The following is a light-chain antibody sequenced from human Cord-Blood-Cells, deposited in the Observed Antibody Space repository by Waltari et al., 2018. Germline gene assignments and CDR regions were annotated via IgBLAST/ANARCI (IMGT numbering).Light chain of an antibody. Sequence: QSALTQPPSASGSPGQSVTISCTGTRSDVGGYNYVSWYQPHPGKAPKLMIYEVSKRPSGVPDRFSGSKSGNTASLTVSGLQAEDEADYYCSSYAGSNNYVFGTGTKVTVL. CDR2: EVS. CDR1: RSDVGGYNY. J-gene: IGLJ1*01. CDR3: SSYAGSNNYV. V-gene: IGLV2-8*01.